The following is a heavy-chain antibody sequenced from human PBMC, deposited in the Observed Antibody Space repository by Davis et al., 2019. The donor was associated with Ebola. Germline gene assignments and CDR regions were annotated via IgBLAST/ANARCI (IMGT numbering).Heavy chain of an antibody. J-gene: IGHJ4*02. V-gene: IGHV3-23*01. CDR3: AIPDCSGANCYSVYIKN. CDR2: IRCST. D-gene: IGHD2-15*01. Sequence: GESLKISCAASGFTFSSYAMTWVRQAPGKGLEWVSAIRCSTYYADSVKGRFTISRDNSKNTLYLQMNSLRAEDTAVYYCAIPDCSGANCYSVYIKNWGQGTPVTVSS. CDR1: GFTFSSYA.